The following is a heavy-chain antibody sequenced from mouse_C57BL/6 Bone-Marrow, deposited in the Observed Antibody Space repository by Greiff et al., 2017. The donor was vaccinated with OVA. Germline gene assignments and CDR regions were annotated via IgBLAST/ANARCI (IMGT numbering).Heavy chain of an antibody. V-gene: IGHV1-63*01. CDR2: IYPGGGYT. D-gene: IGHD1-1*01. J-gene: IGHJ4*01. CDR3: ARFITTAPYAMDY. CDR1: GYTFTNYW. Sequence: LQESGAELVRPGTSVKMSCKASGYTFTNYWIGWAKQRPGHGLEWIGDIYPGGGYTNYNEKFKGKATLTADKSSSTAYMQFSSLTSEDSAIYYCARFITTAPYAMDYWGQGTSVTVSS.